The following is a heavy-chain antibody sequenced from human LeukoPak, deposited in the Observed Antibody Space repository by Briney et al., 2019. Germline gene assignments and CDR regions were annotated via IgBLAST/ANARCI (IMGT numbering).Heavy chain of an antibody. D-gene: IGHD2-2*01. V-gene: IGHV4-59*08. J-gene: IGHJ5*02. Sequence: TXSGGSISSXXXXWIRXXPGKXXXXXXYIYYSGSTNYNPSLKSRVTISVDTSKNQFSLKLSSVTAADTAVYYCARLTVVVPAAMVLDPWGQGTLVTVSS. CDR1: GGSISSXX. CDR2: IYYSGST. CDR3: ARLTVVVPAAMVLDP.